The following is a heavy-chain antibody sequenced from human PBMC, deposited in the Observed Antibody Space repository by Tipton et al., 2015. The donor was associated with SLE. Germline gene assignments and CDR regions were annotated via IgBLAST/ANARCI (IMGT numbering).Heavy chain of an antibody. CDR2: IWFDGSEA. Sequence: SLRLSCAASGFTLSTYGMHWVRQAPGKGLEWVANIWFDGSEAYYADSVKGRFTISRDNSKNTLYLQMESLRAEDTAVYYCGRGTTSRDYREWRPGYHFDSWGRGNLVTVSS. D-gene: IGHD1-1*01. V-gene: IGHV3-33*08. J-gene: IGHJ4*02. CDR1: GFTLSTYG. CDR3: GRGTTSRDYREWRPGYHFDS.